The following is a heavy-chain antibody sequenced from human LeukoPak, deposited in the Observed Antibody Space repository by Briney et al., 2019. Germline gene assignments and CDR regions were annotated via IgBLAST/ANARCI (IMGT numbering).Heavy chain of an antibody. V-gene: IGHV3-23*01. CDR3: AKWSPYGGNPGY. D-gene: IGHD4-23*01. CDR2: ISGSGGST. J-gene: IGHJ4*02. CDR1: GFTFNNYA. Sequence: GGSLTLSCAANGFTFNNYAMRWVRQAPGKGLKWVSAISGSGGSTYYADSVKGRFTISRDNSKDTLYLQMNSLRAEDTAVYYCAKWSPYGGNPGYWGQGTLVTVSS.